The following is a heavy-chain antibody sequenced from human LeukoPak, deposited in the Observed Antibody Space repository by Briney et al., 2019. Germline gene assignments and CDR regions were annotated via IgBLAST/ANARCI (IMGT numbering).Heavy chain of an antibody. V-gene: IGHV4-61*01. CDR3: ARGISSGWSRAVGY. Sequence: SETLSLTCSVSGGSVSSGSYYWSWIRQPPGKGLEWIGYIYYSGSTNYNPSLKSRVTISVDTSKNQFSLKLSSVTAADTAVYYCARGISSGWSRAVGYWGQGTLVTVSS. CDR2: IYYSGST. J-gene: IGHJ4*02. D-gene: IGHD6-19*01. CDR1: GGSVSSGSYY.